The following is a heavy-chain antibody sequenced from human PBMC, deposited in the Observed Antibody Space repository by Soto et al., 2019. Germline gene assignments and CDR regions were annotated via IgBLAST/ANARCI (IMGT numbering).Heavy chain of an antibody. CDR1: GFTFSSYV. V-gene: IGHV3-30*04. J-gene: IGHJ4*02. CDR2: ISYDGSNK. Sequence: GGSLRLSCAASGFTFSSYVMHWVRQAPGKGLEWVAVISYDGSNKYYADSVKGRFTISRDNSKNTLYLQMNSLRAEDTAVYYCARDQLTNYYDSSGYFDYWGQGTLVTVSS. CDR3: ARDQLTNYYDSSGYFDY. D-gene: IGHD3-22*01.